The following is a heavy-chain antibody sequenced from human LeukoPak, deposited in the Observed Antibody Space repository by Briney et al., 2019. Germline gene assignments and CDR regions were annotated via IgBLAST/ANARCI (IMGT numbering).Heavy chain of an antibody. J-gene: IGHJ4*02. D-gene: IGHD3-22*01. CDR3: ARDQEAYYYDSSAYNYFDY. CDR2: ISGYKGNT. V-gene: IGHV1-18*01. Sequence: ASVKVFCKASGYTFTSNGISWVRQAPGQGLEWMGWISGYKGNTNYAQKLQGRVTMTTGTSTSTAYMEMRSLRSDDTAVYYCARDQEAYYYDSSAYNYFDYWGQGTLVTVSS. CDR1: GYTFTSNG.